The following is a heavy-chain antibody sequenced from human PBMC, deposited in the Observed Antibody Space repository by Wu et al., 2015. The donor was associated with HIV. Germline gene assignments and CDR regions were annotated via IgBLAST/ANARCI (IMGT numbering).Heavy chain of an antibody. V-gene: IGHV1-46*01. CDR2: TNPSGGNT. CDR1: GYTFSNHN. Sequence: QVVAVGDVRVKKPGTSVTMSCETSGYTFSNHNIHWVRQAPGQGLEWVGMTNPSGGNTRFAQRFRGRITMTRDTSTGTVNLHLSNLKYEDTAIYHCARELYGAVSGLSMDVWGRGTTVIVS. CDR3: ARELYGAVSGLSMDV. D-gene: IGHD3-16*01. J-gene: IGHJ6*03.